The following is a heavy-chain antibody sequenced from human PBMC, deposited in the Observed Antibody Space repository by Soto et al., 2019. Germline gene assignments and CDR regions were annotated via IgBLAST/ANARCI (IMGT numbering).Heavy chain of an antibody. CDR1: GYSFTSYW. V-gene: IGHV5-51*01. J-gene: IGHJ3*02. D-gene: IGHD3-10*01. Sequence: PGESLKISCNGSGYSFTSYWICWVRQMPGKGLEWMGIIYPGDSDTRYSPSFQGQVTVSADKSISTAYLQWSSLKASDTAMYYCARVVRGGSGAFDIWGQGTMVTVSS. CDR2: IYPGDSDT. CDR3: ARVVRGGSGAFDI.